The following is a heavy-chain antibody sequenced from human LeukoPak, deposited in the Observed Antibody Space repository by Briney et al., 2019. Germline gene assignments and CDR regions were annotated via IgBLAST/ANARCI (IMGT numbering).Heavy chain of an antibody. Sequence: ASVKISCKASGYTFIDYYMHWVRQAPGQGLYWMGIINPRDGSTRYAQKFQGRVTMTRDTSSSTLYMEVSSLRSEDTAVYYCARGSWPYFFDYWGQGTLVTVSS. D-gene: IGHD6-13*01. J-gene: IGHJ4*02. V-gene: IGHV1-46*01. CDR1: GYTFIDYY. CDR2: INPRDGST. CDR3: ARGSWPYFFDY.